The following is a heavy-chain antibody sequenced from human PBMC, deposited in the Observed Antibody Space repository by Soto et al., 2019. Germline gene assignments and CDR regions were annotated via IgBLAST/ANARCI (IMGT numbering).Heavy chain of an antibody. D-gene: IGHD3-22*01. V-gene: IGHV3-23*01. Sequence: EVQLLESGGGLVQAGGSLRLSCRASGSTSSSDAMTWVRQAPGKGLEWVSVISGGGDSAYYADSVQGRFAISRDNSKNTLFLQMSSLRAEDTAVYYCAKVGYESGGYYYHDAVHIWGQGTMVTVSS. CDR3: AKVGYESGGYYYHDAVHI. CDR2: ISGGGDSA. J-gene: IGHJ3*02. CDR1: GSTSSSDA.